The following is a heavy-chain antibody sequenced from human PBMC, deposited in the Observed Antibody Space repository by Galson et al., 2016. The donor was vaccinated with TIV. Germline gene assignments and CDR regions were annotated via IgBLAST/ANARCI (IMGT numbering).Heavy chain of an antibody. V-gene: IGHV4-31*03. CDR3: AGEHLPHDSLDV. J-gene: IGHJ3*01. CDR1: GDSVSNAAYY. Sequence: TLSLTCSVSGDSVSNAAYYWTWIRQLPGKGLEWIGNVYYTGTSYYNPSLKSRITMSVDTSKNQFSLNLTSVTAADSALYFCAGEHLPHDSLDVWGQGTGVTVSS. CDR2: VYYTGTS. D-gene: IGHD3-3*02.